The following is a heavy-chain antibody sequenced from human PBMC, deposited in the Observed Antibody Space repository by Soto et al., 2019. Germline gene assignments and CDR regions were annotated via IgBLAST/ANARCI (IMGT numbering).Heavy chain of an antibody. CDR1: GGTFSSYA. Sequence: QVQLVQSGAEVKKPGSSVKVSCKASGGTFSSYAISWVRQAPGQGLEWMGGIIPIFGTANYAQKFQGRVTSTADEATSTDFMELGSLRSEDTAVYYCARSFVPAAIGGGYYCGMDGWGQVTTVTGSS. D-gene: IGHD2-2*01. V-gene: IGHV1-69*12. CDR3: ARSFVPAAIGGGYYCGMDG. J-gene: IGHJ6*02. CDR2: IIPIFGTA.